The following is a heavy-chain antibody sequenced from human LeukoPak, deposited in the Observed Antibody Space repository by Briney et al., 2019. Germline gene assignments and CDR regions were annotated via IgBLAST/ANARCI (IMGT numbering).Heavy chain of an antibody. J-gene: IGHJ1*01. D-gene: IGHD3-16*01. V-gene: IGHV3-23*01. CDR2: ISPSGDIT. CDR1: GFSFSSHG. Sequence: GGSLRLSCAGSGFSFSSHGMNWVRQAPGKGLEWVSGISPSGDITYYTDSVRGRFTFSRDNFKNTLSLQVNSLRAEDTAMYYCAKDDDWGRYKHWGQGTLVTVSS. CDR3: AKDDDWGRYKH.